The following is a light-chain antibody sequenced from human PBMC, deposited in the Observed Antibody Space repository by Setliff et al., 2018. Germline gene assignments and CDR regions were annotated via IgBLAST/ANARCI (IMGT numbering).Light chain of an antibody. J-gene: IGLJ1*01. Sequence: QSALTQPPSVSGSPGQSITISCTGSASDVGDYNYVSWHQQHPGEAPKLLIYEVINRPSGISNRFSGSKSGNTASLTISGLLAEDEADYFCSSYTSSHTYVFGSGTKVTV. V-gene: IGLV2-14*01. CDR3: SSYTSSHTYV. CDR2: EVI. CDR1: ASDVGDYNY.